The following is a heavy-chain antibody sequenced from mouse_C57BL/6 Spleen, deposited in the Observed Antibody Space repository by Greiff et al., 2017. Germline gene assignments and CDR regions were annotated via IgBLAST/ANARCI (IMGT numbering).Heavy chain of an antibody. V-gene: IGHV1-22*01. J-gene: IGHJ4*01. Sequence: EVQLQESGPELVKPGASVKMSCKASGYTFTDYNMHWVKQSHGQSLEWIGYINPNNGGTSSNQKFKGKATLTVNKSSSTAYMELRSLTSEDSAGYYCSATVVARYARDYWGQGTSVTVSS. CDR2: INPNNGGT. CDR3: SATVVARYARDY. D-gene: IGHD1-1*01. CDR1: GYTFTDYN.